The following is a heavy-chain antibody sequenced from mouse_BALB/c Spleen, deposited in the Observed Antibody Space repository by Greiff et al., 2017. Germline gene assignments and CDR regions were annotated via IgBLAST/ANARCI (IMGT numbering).Heavy chain of an antibody. CDR2: IYPSDSYT. CDR1: GYTFTSYW. J-gene: IGHJ3*01. CDR3: TRDEAAWIAY. V-gene: IGHV1-69*02. Sequence: QVQLQQPGAELVRPGASVKLSCKASGYTFTSYWINWVKQRPGQGLEWIGNIYPSDSYTNYNQKFKDKATLTVDKSSSIAYMQLSSPTSEDSAVYYCTRDEAAWIAYWGQGTLVTVSA.